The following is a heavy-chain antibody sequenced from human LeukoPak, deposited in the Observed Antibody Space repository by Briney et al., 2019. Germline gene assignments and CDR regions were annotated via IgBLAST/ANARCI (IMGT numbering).Heavy chain of an antibody. CDR1: GFTFSSYG. CDR2: ISYDGSNK. Sequence: GGSLRLSCAASGFTFSSYGMHWVRQAPGKGLEWVAVISYDGSNKYYADSVKGRFTISRDNSKNTLYLQMNSLRAEDTAVYYCAKDTIEHTYDSSGYYPLPLDYWGQGTLVTVSS. J-gene: IGHJ4*02. D-gene: IGHD3-22*01. CDR3: AKDTIEHTYDSSGYYPLPLDY. V-gene: IGHV3-30*18.